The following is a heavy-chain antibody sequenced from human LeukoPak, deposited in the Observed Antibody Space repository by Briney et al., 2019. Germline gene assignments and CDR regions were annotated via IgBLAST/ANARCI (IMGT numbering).Heavy chain of an antibody. J-gene: IGHJ4*02. V-gene: IGHV3-43*02. CDR1: GFTFDDYA. CDR3: AKVRGSSWSSFDY. Sequence: GRSLRLSCAASGFTFDDYAMHWVRQAPGKGLEWVSLINGDGGSTYYADSVKGRFTISRDTSKNSLYLQMNSLRTEDTALYYCAKVRGSSWSSFDYWGQGTLVTVSS. CDR2: INGDGGST. D-gene: IGHD6-13*01.